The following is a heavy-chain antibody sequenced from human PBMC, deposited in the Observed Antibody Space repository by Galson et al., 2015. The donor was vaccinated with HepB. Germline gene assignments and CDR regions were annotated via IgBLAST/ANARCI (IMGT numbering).Heavy chain of an antibody. CDR1: GSIFSSYV. CDR2: ISGSGSGT. CDR3: AKGISGSYSRDAFHI. D-gene: IGHD1-26*01. Sequence: SLRLSCAASGSIFSSYVMNWVRQAPGKGLEWVSAISGSGSGTYFADSVNGRFTISRDNSKNTVLLQMNNLRAEDTAVYFCAKGISGSYSRDAFHIWGQGTMVTVSS. V-gene: IGHV3-23*01. J-gene: IGHJ3*02.